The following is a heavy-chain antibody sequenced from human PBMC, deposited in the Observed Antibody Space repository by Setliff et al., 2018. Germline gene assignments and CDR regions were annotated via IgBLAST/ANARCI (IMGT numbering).Heavy chain of an antibody. V-gene: IGHV1-2*04. CDR1: GYTFTGYY. CDR3: ARGRIAAALYYFDY. CDR2: INPNSGGT. D-gene: IGHD6-13*01. J-gene: IGHJ4*02. Sequence: RASVKVSCKASGYTFTGYYMHWVRQAPGQGLEWMGWINPNSGGTNYAQKFQGWVTMTRDTSISTAYMELSRLRSDDTAVYYCARGRIAAALYYFDYWGQGTLVTVSS.